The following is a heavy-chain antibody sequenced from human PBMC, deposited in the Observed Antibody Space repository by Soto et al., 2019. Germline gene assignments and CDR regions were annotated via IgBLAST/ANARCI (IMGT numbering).Heavy chain of an antibody. Sequence: TSETLSLTCTVSGGSISSGGYYWSWIRQHPGKGLEWIGYIYYSGSTYYNPSLKSRVTISVDTSKNQFSLKLSSVTAADTAVYYCARDSELELRLDYWGQGTLVTVSS. V-gene: IGHV4-31*03. J-gene: IGHJ4*02. CDR1: GGSISSGGYY. D-gene: IGHD1-7*01. CDR3: ARDSELELRLDY. CDR2: IYYSGST.